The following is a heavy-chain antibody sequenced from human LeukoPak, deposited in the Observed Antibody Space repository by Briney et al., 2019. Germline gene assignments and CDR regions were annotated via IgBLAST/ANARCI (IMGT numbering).Heavy chain of an antibody. V-gene: IGHV1-2*06. D-gene: IGHD4-17*01. CDR3: ARVLAGDYLDY. CDR1: GYTFTGYY. CDR2: INPNSCGT. Sequence: ASVKVSCKASGYTFTGYYMHWVRQAPGQGLEWMGRINPNSCGTNYAQKFQGRVTMTRDTSISTAYMELSRLRSDDTAVYYCARVLAGDYLDYWGQGTLVTVSS. J-gene: IGHJ4*02.